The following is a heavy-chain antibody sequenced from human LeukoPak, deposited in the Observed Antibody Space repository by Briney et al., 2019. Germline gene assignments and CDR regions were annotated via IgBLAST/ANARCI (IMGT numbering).Heavy chain of an antibody. V-gene: IGHV3-21*04. CDR1: GFIFSSYS. J-gene: IGHJ3*02. CDR2: ISSSSSYI. CDR3: ARDRAIRLPFRGSDAFDI. Sequence: PGGSLRLSCAASGFIFSSYSMNWVRQAPGKGLEWVSSISSSSSYIYYADSVKGRFTISRDNAKNSLYLQMNSLRAEDTALYYCARDRAIRLPFRGSDAFDIWGQGTMVTVSS. D-gene: IGHD2-2*02.